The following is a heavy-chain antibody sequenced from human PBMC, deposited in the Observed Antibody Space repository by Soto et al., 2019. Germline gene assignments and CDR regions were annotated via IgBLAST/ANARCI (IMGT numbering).Heavy chain of an antibody. CDR3: ARLTVTTSDDAFDI. D-gene: IGHD4-17*01. V-gene: IGHV3-23*01. CDR2: ISGYGGST. CDR1: GFTFSSYA. J-gene: IGHJ3*02. Sequence: EVQLSESGGGLVQPGGSLRLSCAVSGFTFSSYAMSWVRQAPGKGLEWVSVISGYGGSTYYADFVKGRFTISRDNSKNTLYLQMNSLRAEDTAVYYCARLTVTTSDDAFDIWGQGTLVTVSS.